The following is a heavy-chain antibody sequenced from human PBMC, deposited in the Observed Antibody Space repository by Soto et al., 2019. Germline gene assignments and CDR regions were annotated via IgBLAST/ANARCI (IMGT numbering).Heavy chain of an antibody. V-gene: IGHV4-31*03. CDR3: ARDLNSHYDILTGHPEQYGMDV. CDR1: GGSISSGGYY. CDR2: IYYSGST. D-gene: IGHD3-9*01. Sequence: PSETLSLTCTVSGGSISSGGYYWSWIRQHPGKGLEWIGYIYYSGSTYYNPSLKSRVTISVDTSKNQFSLKLSSVTAADTAVYYCARDLNSHYDILTGHPEQYGMDVWGQGTTVTVSS. J-gene: IGHJ6*02.